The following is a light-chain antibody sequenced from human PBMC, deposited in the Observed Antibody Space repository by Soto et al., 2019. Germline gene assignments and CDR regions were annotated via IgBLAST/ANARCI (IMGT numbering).Light chain of an antibody. J-gene: IGKJ1*01. CDR2: GAS. CDR3: QQYNSYWT. Sequence: DIQMTQSPSTLSASVGDRVTITCRASQSISSWLAWYQQKPGKAPKLLIYGASSLESGVPSRFSGSGSGTEFTLTISSLQPDDFATYYRQQYNSYWTFGQGTKVE. CDR1: QSISSW. V-gene: IGKV1-5*01.